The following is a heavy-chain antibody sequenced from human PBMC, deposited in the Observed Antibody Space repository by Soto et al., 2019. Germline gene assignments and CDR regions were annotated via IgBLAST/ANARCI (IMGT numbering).Heavy chain of an antibody. D-gene: IGHD1-26*01. CDR1: GGTFSSYT. J-gene: IGHJ6*02. V-gene: IGHV1-69*02. Sequence: QVQLVQSGAEVKKPGSSVKVSCKASGGTFSSYTISWVRQAPGQGLEWMGRIIPILGIANYAQKFQGRVTITADKSTSTAYMELSSLRSEDTAVYYCARGRQNHNYYYGRDVWGQGTTVPVSS. CDR3: ARGRQNHNYYYGRDV. CDR2: IIPILGIA.